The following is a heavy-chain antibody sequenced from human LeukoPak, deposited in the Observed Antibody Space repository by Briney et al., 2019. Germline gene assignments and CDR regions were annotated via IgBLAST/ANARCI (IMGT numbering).Heavy chain of an antibody. V-gene: IGHV4-61*01. D-gene: IGHD3-22*01. J-gene: IGHJ4*02. Sequence: SETLSLTCTVSGGSISSSSYYWSWIRQPPGKGLEWIGYIYYSGSTNYNPSLKSRVTISVDTSKNQFSLKLSSVTAADTAVYYCARDDSGYLDYWGQGTLVTVSS. CDR2: IYYSGST. CDR3: ARDDSGYLDY. CDR1: GGSISSSSYY.